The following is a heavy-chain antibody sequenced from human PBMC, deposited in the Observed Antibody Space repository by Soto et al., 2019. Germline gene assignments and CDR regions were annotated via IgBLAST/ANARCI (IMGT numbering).Heavy chain of an antibody. Sequence: LSLTCTVSGGSISSGDYYWSWIRQPPGKGLEWIGYIYYSGSTYYNPSLKSRVTISVDTSKNQFSLKLSSVTAADTAVYYCARDRGNYYDSSGYYIDAFDIWGQGTMVTV. CDR3: ARDRGNYYDSSGYYIDAFDI. CDR2: IYYSGST. D-gene: IGHD3-22*01. CDR1: GGSISSGDYY. V-gene: IGHV4-30-4*01. J-gene: IGHJ3*02.